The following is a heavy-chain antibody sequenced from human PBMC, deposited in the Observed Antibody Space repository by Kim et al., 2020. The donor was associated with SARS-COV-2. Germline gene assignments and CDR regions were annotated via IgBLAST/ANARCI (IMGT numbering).Heavy chain of an antibody. CDR1: GFTFSSYA. J-gene: IGHJ4*02. CDR2: ISYDGSNK. D-gene: IGHD2-15*01. CDR3: ARERLVVVAATPERTLDY. V-gene: IGHV3-30-3*01. Sequence: GGSLRLSCAASGFTFSSYAMHWVRQAPGKGLEWVAVISYDGSNKYYADSVKGRFTISRDNSKNTLYLQMNSLRAEDTAVYYCARERLVVVAATPERTLDYWGQGTLVTVSS.